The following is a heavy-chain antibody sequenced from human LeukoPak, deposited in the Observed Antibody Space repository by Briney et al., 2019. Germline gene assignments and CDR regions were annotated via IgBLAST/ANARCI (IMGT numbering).Heavy chain of an antibody. D-gene: IGHD6-19*01. CDR2: ISYDGSNK. V-gene: IGHV3-30*07. CDR1: GFTFSSYA. Sequence: PGRSLRLSCAASGFTFSSYAMHWVRQAPGKGLEWVAVISYDGSNKYYADSVKGRFTISRDNSKNTLYLQMNSLRVDDTAVYYCQGASGWVSSGDSWGQGTLVTVSS. J-gene: IGHJ5*01. CDR3: QGASGWVSSGDS.